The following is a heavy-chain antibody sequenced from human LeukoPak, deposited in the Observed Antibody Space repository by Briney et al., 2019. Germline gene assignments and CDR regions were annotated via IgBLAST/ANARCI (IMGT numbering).Heavy chain of an antibody. Sequence: GGSLRLSCAASGFTFSSYDMRWVRQATGKGLEWVSAIGTAGDTYYPGSVKGRFTISRENAKNSLYLQMNSLRAGDTAVYYCARAGLYGDYAYWGQGTLVTVSS. CDR2: IGTAGDT. CDR3: ARAGLYGDYAY. CDR1: GFTFSSYD. D-gene: IGHD4-17*01. V-gene: IGHV3-13*04. J-gene: IGHJ4*02.